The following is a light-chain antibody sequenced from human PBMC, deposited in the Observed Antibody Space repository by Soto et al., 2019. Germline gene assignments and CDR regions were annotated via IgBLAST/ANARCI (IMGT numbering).Light chain of an antibody. J-gene: IGKJ2*01. CDR3: HQRSNWPYMYT. CDR2: DAS. V-gene: IGKV3-11*01. CDR1: QSVSIY. Sequence: EIVSTQSPATLPFSPAQRATLSCRPGQSVSIYLAYYPQQPGQATSLLTYDASNRATSHPASVRCTASGVDFTLTISSLGPEDFAVYYCHQRSNWPYMYTFGQGTK.